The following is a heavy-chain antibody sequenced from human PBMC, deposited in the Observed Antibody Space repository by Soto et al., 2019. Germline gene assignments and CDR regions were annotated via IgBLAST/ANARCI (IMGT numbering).Heavy chain of an antibody. V-gene: IGHV3-30*18. J-gene: IGHJ4*02. D-gene: IGHD1-7*01. CDR1: GFTFSSYG. CDR2: ISYDGSNK. Sequence: GGSLRLSCAASGFTFSSYGMHWVRQAPGKGLEWVAVISYDGSNKYYADSVKGRFTISRDNSKNTLYLQMNSLRAEDTAVYYCAKSMAYNWNWNLDYWGQGTLVTVSS. CDR3: AKSMAYNWNWNLDY.